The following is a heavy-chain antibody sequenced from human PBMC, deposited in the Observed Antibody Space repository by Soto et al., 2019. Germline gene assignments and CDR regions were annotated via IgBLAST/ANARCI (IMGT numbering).Heavy chain of an antibody. D-gene: IGHD3-3*01. CDR1: GGSLSSYY. CDR3: ARLGGYYQALDS. CDR2: IYYAGST. Sequence: SETLSLTCTVSGGSLSSYYWSWIRQPPGKGLEWIGYIYYAGSTTYNPSLKSRVTISLDTSKNQVSLELTSVTAADTAVYYCARLGGYYQALDSWGQGTLVTVSS. V-gene: IGHV4-59*08. J-gene: IGHJ4*02.